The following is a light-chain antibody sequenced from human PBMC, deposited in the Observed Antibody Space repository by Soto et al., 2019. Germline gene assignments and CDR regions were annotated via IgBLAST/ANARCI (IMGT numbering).Light chain of an antibody. V-gene: IGLV2-14*01. CDR2: EVS. Sequence: QSVLTQPASVSGSHGQSITISCTGTSSDVGSYNYVSWYQQHPGKAPKLMIYEVSNRPSRVSNRFSGSKSGNTASLTISGLQAEDEAAYYCSSYTRSSTSYVFGTGTKVTVL. CDR3: SSYTRSSTSYV. CDR1: SSDVGSYNY. J-gene: IGLJ1*01.